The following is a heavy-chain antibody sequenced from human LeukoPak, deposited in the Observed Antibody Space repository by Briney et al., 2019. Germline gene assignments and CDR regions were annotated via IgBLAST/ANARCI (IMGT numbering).Heavy chain of an antibody. Sequence: PGRSLRLSCAASGFTFDDYAMHWVRQAPGKGLEWVSGISWNSGSIGYADSVKGRFTISRDNAKNSLYLQMNSLRAEDTALYYCAKDSAVAGPKFDPWGQGTLVTVSS. CDR1: GFTFDDYA. D-gene: IGHD6-19*01. CDR2: ISWNSGSI. J-gene: IGHJ5*02. V-gene: IGHV3-9*01. CDR3: AKDSAVAGPKFDP.